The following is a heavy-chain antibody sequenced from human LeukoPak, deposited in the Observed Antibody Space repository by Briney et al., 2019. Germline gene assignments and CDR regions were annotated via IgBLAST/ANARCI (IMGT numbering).Heavy chain of an antibody. CDR2: ISGSGGST. CDR3: AKDMRPDSYVWGSYRAGSVDY. J-gene: IGHJ4*02. Sequence: PGGSLRLSCAASGFTFSNFAMSWVRQAPGKGLEWVSAISGSGGSTYYADSVKGRFTISRDNSKNTLYLQMNSLRAEDTAVYYCAKDMRPDSYVWGSYRAGSVDYWGQGTLVTVSS. CDR1: GFTFSNFA. D-gene: IGHD3-16*02. V-gene: IGHV3-23*01.